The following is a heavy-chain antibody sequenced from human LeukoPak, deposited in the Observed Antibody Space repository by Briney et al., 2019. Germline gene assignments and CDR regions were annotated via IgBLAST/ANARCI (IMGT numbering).Heavy chain of an antibody. CDR2: MYISGST. CDR1: GVSIHGFY. Sequence: SETLSLTCTVSGVSIHGFYWSWVRQPAGQGLEYIGHMYISGSTTYNPSLKSRVTRSVDLAKNEVSLKLTPVTAADTSIYFCASLDGETFAHWGQGTLVLVSS. V-gene: IGHV4-4*07. CDR3: ASLDGETFAH. D-gene: IGHD3-3*01. J-gene: IGHJ4*02.